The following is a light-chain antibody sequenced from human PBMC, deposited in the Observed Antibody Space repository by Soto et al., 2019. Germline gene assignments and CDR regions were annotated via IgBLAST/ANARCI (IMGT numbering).Light chain of an antibody. CDR3: QQSYSTPPCT. Sequence: DIQMTQSPSSLSASVGDRVTITCRASQSISSYLNWYQQKPGKAPKLLIYAASSLQSRVPSRFSGSGSGTDFTLTISSLQPEDFVTYYCQQSYSTPPCTFGQGTKLEIK. J-gene: IGKJ2*02. CDR1: QSISSY. CDR2: AAS. V-gene: IGKV1-39*01.